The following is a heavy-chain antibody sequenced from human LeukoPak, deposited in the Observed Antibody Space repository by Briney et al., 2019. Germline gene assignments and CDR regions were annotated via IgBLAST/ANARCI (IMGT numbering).Heavy chain of an antibody. J-gene: IGHJ4*02. Sequence: ASLKVSCKASGSTFTSYYMHWVRQAPGQGLEWMGIINPSGGSTSYAQKFQGRVTMTRDTSTTTVYMELSSLNSEDTAVYYCAMARYSSGWYVYWGQGTLVTVSS. V-gene: IGHV1-46*01. CDR1: GSTFTSYY. CDR2: INPSGGST. CDR3: AMARYSSGWYVY. D-gene: IGHD6-19*01.